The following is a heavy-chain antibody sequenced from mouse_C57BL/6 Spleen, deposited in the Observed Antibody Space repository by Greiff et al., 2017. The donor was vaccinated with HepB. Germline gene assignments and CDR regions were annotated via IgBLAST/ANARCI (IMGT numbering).Heavy chain of an antibody. V-gene: IGHV1-64*01. CDR2: IHPNSGST. D-gene: IGHD1-1*01. CDR3: ARSDYYYGSRDAMDY. CDR1: GYTFTSYW. Sequence: VQLQQSGAELVKPGASVKLSCKASGYTFTSYWMHWVKQRPGQGLEWIGMIHPNSGSTNYNEKFKSKATLTVDKSSSTAYMQLSSLTSEDSAVYYCARSDYYYGSRDAMDYWGQGTSVTVSS. J-gene: IGHJ4*01.